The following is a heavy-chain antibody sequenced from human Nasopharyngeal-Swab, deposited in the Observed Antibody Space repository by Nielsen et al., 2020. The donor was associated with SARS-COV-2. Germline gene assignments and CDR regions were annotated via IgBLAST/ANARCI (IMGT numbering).Heavy chain of an antibody. CDR2: IRYDGSNK. CDR3: AKNRVTTSYYYYYYYMDV. Sequence: GGSLRLSCVASGFTFSSYGMHWVRQAPGKGLEWVAFIRYDGSNKHYADSVKGRFTISRDNSKNTLYLQMNSLRAEDTAVYFCAKNRVTTSYYYYYYYMDVWGKGTTVTVSS. CDR1: GFTFSSYG. J-gene: IGHJ6*03. D-gene: IGHD4-17*01. V-gene: IGHV3-30*02.